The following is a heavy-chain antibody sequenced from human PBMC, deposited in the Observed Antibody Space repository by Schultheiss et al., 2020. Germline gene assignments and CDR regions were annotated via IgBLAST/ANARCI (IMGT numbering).Heavy chain of an antibody. V-gene: IGHV4-61*02. J-gene: IGHJ4*02. CDR1: GGSISSGSYY. D-gene: IGHD1-14*01. Sequence: SQTLSLTCTVSGGSISSGSYYWSWIRQPAGKGLEWIGRIYTSGSTYYNPSLKSRVTISVDTSKNQFSLKLSSVTAADTAVYYCARTAYKAFDYWGQGTLVTVSS. CDR2: IYTSGST. CDR3: ARTAYKAFDY.